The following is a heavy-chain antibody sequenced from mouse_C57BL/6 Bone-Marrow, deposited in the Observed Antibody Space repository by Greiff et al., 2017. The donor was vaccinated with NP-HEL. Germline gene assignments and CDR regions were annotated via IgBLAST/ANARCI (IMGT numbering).Heavy chain of an antibody. Sequence: QVQLQQPGAELVRPGSSVKLSCKASGYTFTSYWMHWVKQRPIQGLEWIGNIDPSDSETHYNQKFKDKATLTVDKSSSTAYMQLSSLTSEDSAVYYCASNYGSSYGYFDYWGKGTTLTVSS. J-gene: IGHJ2*01. CDR2: IDPSDSET. CDR1: GYTFTSYW. D-gene: IGHD1-1*01. V-gene: IGHV1-52*01. CDR3: ASNYGSSYGYFDY.